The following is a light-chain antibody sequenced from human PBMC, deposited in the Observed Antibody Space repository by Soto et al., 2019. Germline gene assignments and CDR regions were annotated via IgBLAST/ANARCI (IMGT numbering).Light chain of an antibody. Sequence: DIQMTQSPSTLSASVGDGVTITCRASQSIGSWLAWYQQKPGKAPKLLNYKATNLQSGVPSRFSGSVSGTDFSLTISSMQPVDSANYFCQHYNDFQYTFVPGTKVEI. CDR1: QSIGSW. CDR3: QHYNDFQYT. CDR2: KAT. V-gene: IGKV1-5*03. J-gene: IGKJ2*01.